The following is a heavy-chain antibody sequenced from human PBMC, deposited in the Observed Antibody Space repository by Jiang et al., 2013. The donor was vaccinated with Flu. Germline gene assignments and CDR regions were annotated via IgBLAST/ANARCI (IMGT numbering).Heavy chain of an antibody. D-gene: IGHD2-15*01. CDR3: ARESPQDIVVVVAERVREYYFDY. Sequence: SQTLSLTCAISGDSVSSNSAAWNWIRQSPSRGLEWLGRTYYRSKWYNGYAVSVKSRITINPDTSKNQFSLQLNSVTPEDTAVYYCARESPQDIVVVVAERVREYYFDYWGQGTLVTVSS. CDR2: TYYRSKWYN. J-gene: IGHJ4*02. V-gene: IGHV6-1*01. CDR1: GDSVSSNSAA.